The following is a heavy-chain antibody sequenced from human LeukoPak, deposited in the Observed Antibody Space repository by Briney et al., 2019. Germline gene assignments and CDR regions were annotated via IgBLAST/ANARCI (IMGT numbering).Heavy chain of an antibody. J-gene: IGHJ5*02. Sequence: GGSLKLSCAASGFTFSFYSMHWVRQAPGKGLEWVSCISSSGNYIYYADSVKGRFIISRDNDKNSLHLQMNILRADDTAVYYCVRDQQPEVPTSDSSPSAWGQGTLVTVSS. CDR3: VRDQQPEVPTSDSSPSA. CDR2: ISSSGNYI. V-gene: IGHV3-21*01. CDR1: GFTFSFYS. D-gene: IGHD2-2*01.